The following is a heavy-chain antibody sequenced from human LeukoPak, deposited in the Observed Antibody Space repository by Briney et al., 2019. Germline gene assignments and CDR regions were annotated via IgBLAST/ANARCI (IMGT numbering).Heavy chain of an antibody. Sequence: SVKVSCKASGYTFTSYGISWVRQAPGQGLEWMGGIIPIFGTANYAQKFQGRVTITADKSTSTAYMELSSLRSEDTAVYYCASPNCSGGSCRFGYWGQGTLVTVSS. CDR2: IIPIFGTA. D-gene: IGHD2-15*01. J-gene: IGHJ4*02. CDR1: GYTFTSYG. V-gene: IGHV1-69*06. CDR3: ASPNCSGGSCRFGY.